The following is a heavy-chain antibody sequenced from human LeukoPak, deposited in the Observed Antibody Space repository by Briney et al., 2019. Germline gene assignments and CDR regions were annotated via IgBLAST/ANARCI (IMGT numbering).Heavy chain of an antibody. CDR2: IYYSGST. CDR1: GGSISSYY. D-gene: IGHD2/OR15-2a*01. Sequence: SETLSLTCTVSGGSISSYYWSWIRQPPGKGLEWIGYIYYSGSTNYNPSLKSRVSISVDTSKNQFSLKLSSVTAADTAVYYCARDLSLYPNAFDIWGQGTMVTVSS. CDR3: ARDLSLYPNAFDI. J-gene: IGHJ3*02. V-gene: IGHV4-59*01.